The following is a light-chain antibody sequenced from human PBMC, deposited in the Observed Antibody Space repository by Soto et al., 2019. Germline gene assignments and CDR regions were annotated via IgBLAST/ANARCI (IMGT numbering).Light chain of an antibody. CDR1: QSVGNY. CDR3: QQYYSSPHT. J-gene: IGKJ2*01. CDR2: WAF. V-gene: IGKV4-1*01. Sequence: DIVMTQSPDSLAVSVGERATINCKSSQSVGNYFAWYQQKPGQPPKLLIYWAFIRESGVPDRFSGSGSGTDFTLTISSLQAEDVAVYYCQQYYSSPHTFGQGTNLEIK.